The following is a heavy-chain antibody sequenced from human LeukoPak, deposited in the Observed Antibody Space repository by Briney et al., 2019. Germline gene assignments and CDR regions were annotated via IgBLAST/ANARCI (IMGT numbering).Heavy chain of an antibody. D-gene: IGHD5-12*01. Sequence: GGSLRLSCAASGFTFSSYAMSWVRQAPGKGLEWVSLIIGSGGDTFYADSVRGRFTISRDNSKNTLFLQMNSLRAEDRALYYCAKGAYDYIEMGYIDYWGQGTLVTVSS. J-gene: IGHJ4*02. CDR1: GFTFSSYA. V-gene: IGHV3-23*01. CDR3: AKGAYDYIEMGYIDY. CDR2: IIGSGGDT.